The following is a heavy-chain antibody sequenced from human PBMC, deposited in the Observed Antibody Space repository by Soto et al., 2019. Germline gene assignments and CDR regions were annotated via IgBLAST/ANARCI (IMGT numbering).Heavy chain of an antibody. V-gene: IGHV3-74*01. Sequence: GGSLRLSCAASEFTFRSYWMHWVRQSPGKGLVWVSRISGDGSSTNYADSVKGRFTISRDNAKNTVYLQIDSLRVEDTAVYYCARSLPGTYGAFDLWGQGTMVTVSS. CDR3: ARSLPGTYGAFDL. D-gene: IGHD1-7*01. CDR1: EFTFRSYW. CDR2: ISGDGSST. J-gene: IGHJ3*01.